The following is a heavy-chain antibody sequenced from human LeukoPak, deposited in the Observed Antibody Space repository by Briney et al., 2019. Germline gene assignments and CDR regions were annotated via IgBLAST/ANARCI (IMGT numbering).Heavy chain of an antibody. CDR2: ISSSGSTI. CDR1: GFTFSSYS. CDR3: ARDSGDTGDYYYYMDV. Sequence: GGSLRLSCAAAGFTFSSYSMNWVRQAPGKGLEWVSYISSSGSTIYYADSVKGRFTISRDNAKNSLYLQMNSLRAEDTAVYYCARDSGDTGDYYYYMDVWGKGTTVTVSS. V-gene: IGHV3-48*04. J-gene: IGHJ6*03. D-gene: IGHD5-12*01.